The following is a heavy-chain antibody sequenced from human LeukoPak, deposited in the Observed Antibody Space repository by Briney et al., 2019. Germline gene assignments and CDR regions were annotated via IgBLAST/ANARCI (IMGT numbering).Heavy chain of an antibody. V-gene: IGHV3-23*01. CDR3: AKDMVVPAASESPSDY. J-gene: IGHJ4*02. D-gene: IGHD2-2*01. Sequence: GGSLRLSCAASGFTFSSYAMSWVRQAPGKGLEWVSAISGSGGSTYFADSVKGRFTISRDNSKNTLYLQMNSLRAEDTAVYYCAKDMVVPAASESPSDYWGQGTLVTVSS. CDR2: ISGSGGST. CDR1: GFTFSSYA.